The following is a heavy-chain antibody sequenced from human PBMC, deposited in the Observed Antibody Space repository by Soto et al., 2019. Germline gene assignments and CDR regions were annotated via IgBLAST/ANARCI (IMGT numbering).Heavy chain of an antibody. V-gene: IGHV1-8*01. J-gene: IGHJ4*02. CDR3: ARSPSWETTVTPYYFDY. CDR1: RYTFISYD. CDR2: MNPTSANT. D-gene: IGHD4-4*01. Sequence: QVQLVQSGAEVKKPGASVKVSCKASRYTFISYDINWVRQATGQGLEWMGWMNPTSANTGYAQNFQGRVTMTRNTSISTAYMELSSLRSEDTAVYYCARSPSWETTVTPYYFDYWGQGTLVTVSS.